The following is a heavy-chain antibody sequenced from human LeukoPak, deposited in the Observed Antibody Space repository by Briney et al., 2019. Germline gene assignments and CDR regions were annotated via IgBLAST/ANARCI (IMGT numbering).Heavy chain of an antibody. D-gene: IGHD6-19*01. J-gene: IGHJ4*02. Sequence: PSETLSLTCTVSGGSISSGSYYWSWIRQPAGKGLEWIGRIYTSGSTNYNPSLKSRVTISVDTSKNQFSLKLSSVTAADTAVYYCARDAHSSGWYYFDYWGQGTLVTVSS. CDR1: GGSISSGSYY. CDR3: ARDAHSSGWYYFDY. CDR2: IYTSGST. V-gene: IGHV4-61*02.